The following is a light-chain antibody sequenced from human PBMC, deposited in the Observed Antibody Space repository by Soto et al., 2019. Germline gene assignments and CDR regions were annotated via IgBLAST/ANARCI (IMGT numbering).Light chain of an antibody. Sequence: QMTQSPSSLSASVGEKIIITCRASRDVGSDVSWYQQKPGQAPKLLIYAASNLYTGVPSRFSGSRSGTEFTLTISSLQPDDFATYYCQQYNTYSTFGQGTRLEIK. CDR2: AAS. CDR3: QQYNTYST. CDR1: RDVGSD. V-gene: IGKV1-17*01. J-gene: IGKJ5*01.